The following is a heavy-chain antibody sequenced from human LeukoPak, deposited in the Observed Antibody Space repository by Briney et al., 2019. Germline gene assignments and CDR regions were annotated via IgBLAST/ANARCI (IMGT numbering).Heavy chain of an antibody. J-gene: IGHJ4*02. CDR2: SNSDGSST. D-gene: IGHD2-21*02. Sequence: PGGSLRLSCAASGFTFNRHWMHWVRQAPGKGLVWVSRSNSDGSSTVYADSVTGRSTVSRDNSKNTVDLQMNNLRVDDTAIYYCAKDHANTPVVTNWGQGILVSVSS. CDR3: AKDHANTPVVTN. CDR1: GFTFNRHW. V-gene: IGHV3-74*01.